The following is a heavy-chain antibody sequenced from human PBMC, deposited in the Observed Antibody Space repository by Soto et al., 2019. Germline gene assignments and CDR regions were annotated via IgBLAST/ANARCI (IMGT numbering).Heavy chain of an antibody. CDR3: AHRPGGSGWRYYFDY. D-gene: IGHD6-19*01. V-gene: IGHV2-5*01. J-gene: IGHJ4*02. Sequence: SGPTLVNPTQTLTLACSFSGFSLTSTGVVVGWFRQPPGKALEWLGLAYWNDDDRYRSSLRSRLTITKDTSKNQVVLTMTNMDPEDTATYYCAHRPGGSGWRYYFDYWGQGTLVTVSS. CDR1: GFSLTSTGVV. CDR2: AYWNDDD.